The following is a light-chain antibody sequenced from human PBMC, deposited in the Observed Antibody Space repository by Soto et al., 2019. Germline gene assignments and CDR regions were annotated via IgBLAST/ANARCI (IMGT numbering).Light chain of an antibody. Sequence: EIVLTQSPGTGSLSPGERATLSCRASQSVISSSLAWYQQRPGQAPRLLIFTASSRATGPPDRFSGSGSGTDFTLTISRLEPEDFAVYYCQLYGSSPPYIFGPGTKVDIK. V-gene: IGKV3-20*01. J-gene: IGKJ2*01. CDR2: TAS. CDR3: QLYGSSPPYI. CDR1: QSVISSS.